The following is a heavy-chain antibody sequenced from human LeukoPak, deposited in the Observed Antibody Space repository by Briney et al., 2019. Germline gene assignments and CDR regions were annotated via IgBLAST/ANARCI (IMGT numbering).Heavy chain of an antibody. CDR2: MYYSGSN. CDR3: VRGNQWLGPDYGQIYYYYYMDI. D-gene: IGHD6-19*01. Sequence: SETLSLTCLVSGGFISSYYWSWIRQPPGTGLEWIGYMYYSGSNNYNPSLKTQATISQDTSQSQFPLNLDAVTLAHRAVYACVRGNQWLGPDYGQIYYYYYMDIWGKGPTVNVSS. CDR1: GGFISSYY. V-gene: IGHV4-59*01. J-gene: IGHJ6*03.